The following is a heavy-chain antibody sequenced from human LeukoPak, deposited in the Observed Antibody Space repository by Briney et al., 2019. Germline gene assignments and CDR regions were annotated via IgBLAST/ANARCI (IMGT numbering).Heavy chain of an antibody. CDR3: AREQRESMVATDGDWFDP. D-gene: IGHD5-12*01. CDR2: INPNSGGT. J-gene: IGHJ5*02. V-gene: IGHV1-2*02. CDR1: GYSFTGYY. Sequence: EASVKVSCKASGYSFTGYYMHWVRQAPGQGLEWMGWINPNSGGTNYAQKFQGRVTMTRDTSISTAYMELSRLRSDDTAVYYCAREQRESMVATDGDWFDPWGQGTLVTVSS.